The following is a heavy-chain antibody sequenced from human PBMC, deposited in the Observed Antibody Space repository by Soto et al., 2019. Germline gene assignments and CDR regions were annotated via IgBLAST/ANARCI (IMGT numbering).Heavy chain of an antibody. CDR1: GYTFTSYY. Sequence: GASVKVSCKASGYTFTSYYMHWVRQAPGQGLEWMGIINPSGGSTSYAQKFQGRVTMTRDTSTSTVYMELSSLRSEDTAVYYCARPYGPTYYYYGMDVWGQGTTVTVSS. CDR3: ARPYGPTYYYYGMDV. J-gene: IGHJ6*02. V-gene: IGHV1-46*03. CDR2: INPSGGST. D-gene: IGHD4-17*01.